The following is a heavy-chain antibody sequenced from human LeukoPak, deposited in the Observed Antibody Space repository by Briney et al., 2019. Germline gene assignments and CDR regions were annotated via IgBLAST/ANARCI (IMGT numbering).Heavy chain of an antibody. CDR2: ICSSGSII. V-gene: IGHV3-48*03. Sequence: PGGSLRLSCAASGFTFSNYEMKWVRQAPGKGLEWVSYICSSGSIIYYADSVKGRFTISGDNAKNSLYLQMNSQRAEVTAIYYCARGAASSGWYGGLFDYWGQGALVTVSS. J-gene: IGHJ4*02. CDR3: ARGAASSGWYGGLFDY. D-gene: IGHD6-13*01. CDR1: GFTFSNYE.